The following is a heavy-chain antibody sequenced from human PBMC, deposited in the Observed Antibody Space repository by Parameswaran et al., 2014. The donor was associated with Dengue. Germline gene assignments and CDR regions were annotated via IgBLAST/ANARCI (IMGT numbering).Heavy chain of an antibody. D-gene: IGHD6-13*01. CDR2: IWYDGSNK. CDR3: ARLRAGYSSSWIHYYYMDV. Sequence: WIRQPPGKGLEWVAVIWYDGSNKYYADSVKGRFTISRDNSKNSLYLQMNSLRADDTAVYYCARLRAGYSSSWIHYYYMDVWGQGTTVTVSS. J-gene: IGHJ6*03. V-gene: IGHV3-33*01.